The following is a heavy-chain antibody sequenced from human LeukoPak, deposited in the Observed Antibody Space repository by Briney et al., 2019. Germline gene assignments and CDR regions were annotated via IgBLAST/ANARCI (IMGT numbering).Heavy chain of an antibody. V-gene: IGHV4-59*08. Sequence: SETLSLTCTVSGGSISSYYWSWIRQPPGKGLEWIGYIYYGGSTNYNPSLKSRVTISVDTSKNQFSLKLSSVTAAGTAVYYCARLKSLYDILTGYYHIGTHDYWGQGTLVTVSS. CDR3: ARLKSLYDILTGYYHIGTHDY. CDR1: GGSISSYY. D-gene: IGHD3-9*01. J-gene: IGHJ4*02. CDR2: IYYGGST.